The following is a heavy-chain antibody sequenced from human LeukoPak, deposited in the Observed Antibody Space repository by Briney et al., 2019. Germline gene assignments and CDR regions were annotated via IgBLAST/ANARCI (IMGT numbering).Heavy chain of an antibody. D-gene: IGHD3-22*01. CDR3: ARHNGVIRQRGYNWFDP. J-gene: IGHJ5*02. CDR1: GGSISSSSYY. CDR2: IYYSGST. Sequence: SETLSLTCTVSGGSISSSSYYLGWIRQPPGKGLEWIGCIYYSGSTYYNPSLKSRVTISVDTSKNQFSLKLSSVTAADTAVYYCARHNGVIRQRGYNWFDPWGQGTLVTVSS. V-gene: IGHV4-39*01.